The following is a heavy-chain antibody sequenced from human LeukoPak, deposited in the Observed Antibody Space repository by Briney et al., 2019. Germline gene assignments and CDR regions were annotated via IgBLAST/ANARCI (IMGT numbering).Heavy chain of an antibody. CDR2: IYYSGST. CDR1: GGSISSSSYY. Sequence: PSETLSLTCTVSGGSISSSSYYWGWIRQPPGKGLEWMGSIYYSGSTYYNPSLKSRVTISVDKSKNQFSLKMSSVTAADTAVYYCARQRLGYCSGGSCYAPYGMDVWGQGTTVTVSS. V-gene: IGHV4-39*01. D-gene: IGHD2-15*01. J-gene: IGHJ6*02. CDR3: ARQRLGYCSGGSCYAPYGMDV.